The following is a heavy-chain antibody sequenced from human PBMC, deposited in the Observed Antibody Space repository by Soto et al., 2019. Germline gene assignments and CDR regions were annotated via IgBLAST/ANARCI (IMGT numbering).Heavy chain of an antibody. V-gene: IGHV3-30*18. D-gene: IGHD2-15*01. J-gene: IGHJ6*02. CDR2: ISYDGSNK. CDR1: GFTFSSYG. Sequence: QVQLVESGGGVVQPGRSLRLSCAASGFTFSSYGMHWVRQAPGKGLEWVAVISYDGSNKHYADSVKGRFTISRDNSKNTLYLQINSLRAEDTGVYYCAKDGFYCSGGSCYRVDDYYYGMDVWGQGTTVTVSS. CDR3: AKDGFYCSGGSCYRVDDYYYGMDV.